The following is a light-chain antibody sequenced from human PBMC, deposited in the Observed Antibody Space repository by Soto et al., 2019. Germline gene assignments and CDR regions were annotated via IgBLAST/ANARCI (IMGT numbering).Light chain of an antibody. CDR1: RSVSNNY. V-gene: IGKV3-20*01. Sequence: DIVLTQSPDTLSSSPGERATLSCRASRSVSNNYVAWFQHKPGQAPRLLIYDASTRATGIPDKFSGSGSGTDFTLTISRLEPEDFAVYYCQQYDYSPYSFGQGTKLEIK. CDR2: DAS. J-gene: IGKJ2*03. CDR3: QQYDYSPYS.